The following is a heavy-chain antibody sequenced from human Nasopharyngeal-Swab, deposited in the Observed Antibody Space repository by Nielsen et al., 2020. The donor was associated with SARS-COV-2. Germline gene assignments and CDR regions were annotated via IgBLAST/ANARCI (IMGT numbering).Heavy chain of an antibody. J-gene: IGHJ4*02. V-gene: IGHV1-69*13. CDR1: GGTFSSYA. CDR3: ARVDSSGLDY. CDR2: IIPIFGTA. Sequence: SVKVSCKASGGTFSSYAISWVRQAPGQGLEWMGGIIPIFGTANYAQKFQGRVTITADESTSTAYMELSSLRSEDRAVHYCARVDSSGLDYWGQGTLVTVSS. D-gene: IGHD6-19*01.